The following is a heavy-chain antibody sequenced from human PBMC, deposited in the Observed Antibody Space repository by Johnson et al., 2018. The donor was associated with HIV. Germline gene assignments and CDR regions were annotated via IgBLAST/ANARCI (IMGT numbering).Heavy chain of an antibody. CDR3: ARERLRAGAFDI. CDR2: ISKSGSTI. Sequence: QEQLVESGGGLVKPGGSLRLSCAASGFTFSDYYMTWIRQAPGKGLEWISYISKSGSTIYYADSVKGRFTISRDNSKNTLYLQMNSLRAEDTAVYYCARERLRAGAFDIWGQGTMVTVSS. D-gene: IGHD6-13*01. V-gene: IGHV3-11*01. CDR1: GFTFSDYY. J-gene: IGHJ3*02.